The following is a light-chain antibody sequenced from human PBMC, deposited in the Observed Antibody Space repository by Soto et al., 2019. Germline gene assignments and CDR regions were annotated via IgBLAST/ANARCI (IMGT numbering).Light chain of an antibody. CDR1: SRAVGTYTL. Sequence: QSALTQPASVSGSPGQSITISCTGASRAVGTYTLVSWYQQYPGKAPKLLIFEVTMRPSGISDRFSGSKSASTASLTISGLQAEDEGDYYCASYAGSRTYVFGSGTKVTVL. CDR3: ASYAGSRTYV. V-gene: IGLV2-23*02. J-gene: IGLJ1*01. CDR2: EVT.